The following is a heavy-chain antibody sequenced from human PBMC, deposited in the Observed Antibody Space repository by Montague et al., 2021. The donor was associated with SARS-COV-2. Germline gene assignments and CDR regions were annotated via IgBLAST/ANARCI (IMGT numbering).Heavy chain of an antibody. CDR1: GGSISSSNW. D-gene: IGHD3-22*01. J-gene: IGHJ4*02. V-gene: IGHV4-4*02. Sequence: SETLSLTCAVSGGSISSSNWWSWVRQPPGKGLEWIGEINQSGSTKYNPSLKSRVTISVDTSKNQFSLKLSSLTAADTAVYYCARGQSGITMIIVAILGVEFYFDNWGQGTLVTVSS. CDR3: ARGQSGITMIIVAILGVEFYFDN. CDR2: INQSGST.